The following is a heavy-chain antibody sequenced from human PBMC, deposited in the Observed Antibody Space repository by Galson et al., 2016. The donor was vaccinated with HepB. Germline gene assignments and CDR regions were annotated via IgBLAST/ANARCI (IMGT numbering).Heavy chain of an antibody. D-gene: IGHD2-15*01. CDR1: GYTFTSSG. Sequence: QSGAEVKKPGASVKVSCKASGYTFTSSGISWVRQAPGQGLEWMGWISGYNGHIQYAQKFQDRVTVTADTSTSTAYMELRSLNSDDTAIYYCVRDYSYMPDYWGQGTLVTVSS. CDR2: ISGYNGHI. V-gene: IGHV1-18*01. J-gene: IGHJ4*02. CDR3: VRDYSYMPDY.